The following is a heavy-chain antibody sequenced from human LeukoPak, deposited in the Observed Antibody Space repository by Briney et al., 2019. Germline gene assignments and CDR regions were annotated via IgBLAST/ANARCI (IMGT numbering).Heavy chain of an antibody. CDR3: ARHNALRGYSYGEADY. D-gene: IGHD5-18*01. Sequence: SETLSLTCTVSGASISSSSYCWGWIRQPPGKGLEWIGSIYYSGSTYYHPSLKSRVTISVDTSKNQFSLKLSSVTAADTAVYYCARHNALRGYSYGEADYWGQGTLVTVSS. J-gene: IGHJ4*02. V-gene: IGHV4-39*01. CDR1: GASISSSSYC. CDR2: IYYSGST.